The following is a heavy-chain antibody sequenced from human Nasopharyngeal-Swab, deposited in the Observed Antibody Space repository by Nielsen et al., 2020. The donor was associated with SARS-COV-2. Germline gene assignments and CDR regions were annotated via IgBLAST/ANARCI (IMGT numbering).Heavy chain of an antibody. J-gene: IGHJ6*03. CDR2: INPNSGGT. D-gene: IGHD4-17*01. V-gene: IGHV1-2*06. Sequence: WVRQAPGQGLEWMGRINPNSGGTNYAQKFQGRVTMTRDTSISTAYMELSSLRSEDTAVYYCASADYGEYYYYYYYMDVWGKGTTVTVSS. CDR3: ASADYGEYYYYYYYMDV.